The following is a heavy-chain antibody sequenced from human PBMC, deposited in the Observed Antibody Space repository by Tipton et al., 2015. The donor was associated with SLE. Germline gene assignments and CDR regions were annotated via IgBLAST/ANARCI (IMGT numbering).Heavy chain of an antibody. CDR3: ARGVEYSSSSDGYYCDY. CDR2: IYSGSST. Sequence: SLRLSCAASGFTVSSNYMSWVRQAPGKGLEWVSVIYSGSSTYYADSVKGRFTISRHNSKNTLYLQMNSLRAEDTAVYYCARGVEYSSSSDGYYCDYWGQGTLVTVSS. D-gene: IGHD6-6*01. CDR1: GFTVSSNY. V-gene: IGHV3-53*04. J-gene: IGHJ4*02.